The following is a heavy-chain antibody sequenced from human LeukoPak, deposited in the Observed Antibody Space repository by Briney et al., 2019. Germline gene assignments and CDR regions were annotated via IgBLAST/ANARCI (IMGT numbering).Heavy chain of an antibody. V-gene: IGHV4-4*07. D-gene: IGHD6-6*01. CDR2: VHITGSA. J-gene: IGHJ6*02. Sequence: PSETLSLTCTVSGGSLSGYYWSWIRQPVGKGLEWVGRVHITGSASHNPSLKSRVTMSVDTSRNQFSLKLTSVTAADTAVYYCARGPSGYDGMDVWGQGTTVTVSS. CDR1: GGSLSGYY. CDR3: ARGPSGYDGMDV.